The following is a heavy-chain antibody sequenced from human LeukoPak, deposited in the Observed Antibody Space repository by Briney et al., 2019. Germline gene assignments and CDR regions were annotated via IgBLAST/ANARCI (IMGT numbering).Heavy chain of an antibody. D-gene: IGHD2-15*01. Sequence: PGGSLRLSCAASGFTFSSYGMSWVRQAPGKGLEWVSAISGSGGSTYYADSVKGRFTISRDNSKNTLYLQMNSLRAEDTAIYYCAKWRCSGGSCYPFDYWGQGTLVTVSS. CDR2: ISGSGGST. CDR1: GFTFSSYG. V-gene: IGHV3-23*01. J-gene: IGHJ4*02. CDR3: AKWRCSGGSCYPFDY.